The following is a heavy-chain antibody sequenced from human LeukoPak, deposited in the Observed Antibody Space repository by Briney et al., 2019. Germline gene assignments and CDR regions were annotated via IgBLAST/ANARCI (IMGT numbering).Heavy chain of an antibody. CDR1: VYTFTSYV. V-gene: IGHV1-18*01. Sequence: GASVKVSCKASVYTFTSYVISWVRQSPGQGLEWMVWMSAYNGNTNYAQKLQGRVTMNTHTSKSTAYMALRSLRSEDTAVYYCERNAFTMTAYYMDVWRKGTTVTVCS. CDR2: MSAYNGNT. CDR3: ERNAFTMTAYYMDV. D-gene: IGHD3-22*01. J-gene: IGHJ6*03.